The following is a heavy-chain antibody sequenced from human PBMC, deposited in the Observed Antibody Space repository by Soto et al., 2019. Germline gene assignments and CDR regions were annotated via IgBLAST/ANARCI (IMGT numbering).Heavy chain of an antibody. D-gene: IGHD6-19*01. J-gene: IGHJ6*02. CDR3: AREREIGVAGGNSNADNYYYYGMDV. CDR2: INSDGSIT. V-gene: IGHV3-74*01. CDR1: GFTFSSYW. Sequence: EVELVESGGGLVQPGGSLRLSCAASGFTFSSYWMDWVRQGPGKGLVWVSRINSDGSITRYADSVKGRVTISRDNAKNTLYLQMNSLRAEDTAVYFCAREREIGVAGGNSNADNYYYYGMDVWGHGTTVTVS.